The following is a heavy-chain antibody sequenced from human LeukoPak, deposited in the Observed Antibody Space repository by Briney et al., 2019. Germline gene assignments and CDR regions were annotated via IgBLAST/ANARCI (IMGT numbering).Heavy chain of an antibody. V-gene: IGHV3-74*01. CDR2: MNGDGSST. Sequence: QPGGSLLLSCAASGFTFRSYWMHWVRQDPGKGLVWVSHMNGDGSSTSYADSVKGRFTISRDNAKNTLYLQMNRLKAEDTAVYYCARSATDAFDIWGQGTMVTVSS. CDR1: GFTFRSYW. CDR3: ARSATDAFDI. J-gene: IGHJ3*02.